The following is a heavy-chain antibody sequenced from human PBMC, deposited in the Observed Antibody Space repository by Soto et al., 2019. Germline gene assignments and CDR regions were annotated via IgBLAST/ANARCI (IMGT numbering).Heavy chain of an antibody. CDR3: AKDSMLGDYYYRSGPPYDY. V-gene: IGHV3-23*01. CDR2: ISGSGGST. CDR1: GFTFSSYA. D-gene: IGHD3-22*01. J-gene: IGHJ4*02. Sequence: EVQLLESGGGLVQPGGSLRLSCAASGFTFSSYAMSWVRQAPGKGLEWVSAISGSGGSTYYADSVKGRFTISRDNSKNTLYLQMNSLRAEDTAVYYCAKDSMLGDYYYRSGPPYDYWGQGTLVTVSS.